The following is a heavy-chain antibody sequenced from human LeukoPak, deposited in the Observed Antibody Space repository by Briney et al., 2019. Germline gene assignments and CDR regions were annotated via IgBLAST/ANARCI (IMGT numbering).Heavy chain of an antibody. CDR2: LYSGGNT. J-gene: IGHJ4*02. V-gene: IGHV3-53*01. D-gene: IGHD4-17*01. CDR3: AKCYGDYVRYLDY. Sequence: GGSLRLSCAASGFTVSSNCMSWVRQAPGKGLEWVSVLYSGGNTYYADSVKGRFTISRDNSKNTLHLQMNSLRAEDTAMYYCAKCYGDYVRYLDYWGQGTLVTVSS. CDR1: GFTVSSNC.